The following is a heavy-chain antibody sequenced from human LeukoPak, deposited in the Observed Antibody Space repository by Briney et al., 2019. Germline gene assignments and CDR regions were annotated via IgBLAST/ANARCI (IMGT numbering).Heavy chain of an antibody. CDR3: ARDCSSTSCHTYYYYYYYGMDV. CDR2: IWYDGSNK. Sequence: GGSLRLSCAASGFTFSSYGMHWVRQAPGKGLDWVAVIWYDGSNKYYEDSVKGRFTISRDNSKNTLYLQMNSLRAEDTAVYYCARDCSSTSCHTYYYYYYYGMDVWGQGTTVTVSS. V-gene: IGHV3-33*01. D-gene: IGHD2-2*01. J-gene: IGHJ6*02. CDR1: GFTFSSYG.